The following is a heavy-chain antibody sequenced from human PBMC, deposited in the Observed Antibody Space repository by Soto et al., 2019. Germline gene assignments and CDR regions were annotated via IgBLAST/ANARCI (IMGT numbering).Heavy chain of an antibody. CDR3: ATQKRAYDFWSGYYNYYFDY. CDR1: GFTFSSYA. D-gene: IGHD3-3*01. Sequence: HPGGSLRLSCAASGFTFSSYAMHWVRQAPGKGLEWVAVISYDGSNKYYADSVKGRFTISRDNSKNTLYLQMNSLRAEDTAVYYCATQKRAYDFWSGYYNYYFDYWGQGTLVTVSS. V-gene: IGHV3-30-3*01. CDR2: ISYDGSNK. J-gene: IGHJ4*02.